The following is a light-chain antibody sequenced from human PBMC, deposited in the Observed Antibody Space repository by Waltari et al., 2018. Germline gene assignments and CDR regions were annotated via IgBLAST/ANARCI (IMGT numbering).Light chain of an antibody. Sequence: DIQLNQYPSFLAESVGDRVTITCRASQGISSYLAWYQQKPGKAPKLLIYSASTLQSGVPSRFSGSGSGTEFTLTISSLQPEDFATYYCQQLNSYPWTFGQGTKVEIK. CDR3: QQLNSYPWT. CDR1: QGISSY. CDR2: SAS. V-gene: IGKV1-9*01. J-gene: IGKJ1*01.